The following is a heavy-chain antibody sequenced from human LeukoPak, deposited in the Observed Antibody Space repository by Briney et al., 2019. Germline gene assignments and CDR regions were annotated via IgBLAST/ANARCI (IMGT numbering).Heavy chain of an antibody. V-gene: IGHV3-53*01. CDR1: RFIVSGNY. Sequence: GGCLRLSCAASRFIVSGNYVVWVRQAPGKGLEWVSLINGDDTTDYADSVKGRFTISRDNSKNTLYLQMNSLRAEDTAVYYCARGLRFLEWLSYFDYWGQGTLVTVSS. CDR3: ARGLRFLEWLSYFDY. CDR2: INGDDTT. D-gene: IGHD3-3*01. J-gene: IGHJ4*02.